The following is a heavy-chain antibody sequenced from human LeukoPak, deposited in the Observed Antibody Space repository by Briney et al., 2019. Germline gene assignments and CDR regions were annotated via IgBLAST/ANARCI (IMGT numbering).Heavy chain of an antibody. D-gene: IGHD2-2*01. CDR2: IYSGGST. Sequence: PGGSLRLSCAASGFTVSSKYMNWVRQAPGKGLEWVSGIYSGGSTYYADSVKGRFTISRDNSKNTLYLQMKSLSAEDTAVYYCARGCSSTSCYGFDYWGQGTLVTVSS. V-gene: IGHV3-53*01. J-gene: IGHJ4*02. CDR3: ARGCSSTSCYGFDY. CDR1: GFTVSSKY.